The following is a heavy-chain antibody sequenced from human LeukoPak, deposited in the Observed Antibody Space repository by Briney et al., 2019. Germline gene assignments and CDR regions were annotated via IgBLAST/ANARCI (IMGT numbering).Heavy chain of an antibody. CDR3: TTDSGIQLWPRNWFDP. D-gene: IGHD5-18*01. CDR2: VKSKTDGGTT. Sequence: KTGGSLRLSCAASGFTFNTYYMSWVRQAPGKGLEWVGRVKSKTDGGTTDYAAPVKGRFTISRDDSKNTLYLQMNSLKTEDTAVYYCTTDSGIQLWPRNWFDPWGQGTLVTVSS. CDR1: GFTFNTYY. V-gene: IGHV3-15*01. J-gene: IGHJ5*02.